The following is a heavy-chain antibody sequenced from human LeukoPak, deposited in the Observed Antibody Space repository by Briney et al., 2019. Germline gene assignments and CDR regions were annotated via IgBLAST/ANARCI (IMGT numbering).Heavy chain of an antibody. D-gene: IGHD3-3*01. CDR3: VKETGDVGNYFDY. Sequence: GGSLRLSCAASGFTFDRYTMHWVRQTPGKGLEWLSLLSGDGGNAYYADSVRGRFTISRDNSKNALYLQMNSLRNEDTALYYCVKETGDVGNYFDYWGPGVLVTVSS. J-gene: IGHJ4*02. CDR2: LSGDGGNA. V-gene: IGHV3-43*01. CDR1: GFTFDRYT.